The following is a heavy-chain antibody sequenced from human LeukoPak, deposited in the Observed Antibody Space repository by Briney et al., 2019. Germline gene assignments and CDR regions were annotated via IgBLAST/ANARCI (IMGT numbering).Heavy chain of an antibody. J-gene: IGHJ3*02. CDR2: INSDGSST. CDR3: AKDVGWELRGGAFDI. D-gene: IGHD1-26*01. CDR1: GFTFSSYW. V-gene: IGHV3-74*01. Sequence: PGGSLRLSCAASGFTFSSYWMHWVRQAPGKGLVWVSRINSDGSSTSYADSVKGRFTISRDNAKNSLYLQMNSLRAEDMALYYCAKDVGWELRGGAFDIWGQGTMVTVSS.